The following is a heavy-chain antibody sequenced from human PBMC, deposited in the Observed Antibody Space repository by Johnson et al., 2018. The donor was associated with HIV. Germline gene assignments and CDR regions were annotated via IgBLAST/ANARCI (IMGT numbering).Heavy chain of an antibody. D-gene: IGHD5-12*01. Sequence: VQLVESGGGSVQPGGSLRLSCAASGFTFDDYGMSWVRQAPGKGLEWVSGINWNGGNTGYADSVKGRFTISRDNAKNSLYLQMNSLSPEDTAVYFCARGRATALDIDAFDIWGQGTMVTVSS. V-gene: IGHV3-20*04. J-gene: IGHJ3*02. CDR1: GFTFDDYG. CDR2: INWNGGNT. CDR3: ARGRATALDIDAFDI.